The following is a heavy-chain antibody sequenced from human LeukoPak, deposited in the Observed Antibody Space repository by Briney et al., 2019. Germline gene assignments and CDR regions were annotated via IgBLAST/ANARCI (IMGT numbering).Heavy chain of an antibody. Sequence: SETLSLTCAVYGGSFSGYYWSWIRQPPGKGLEWIGEINHSGSTNYNPSLKSRVTISVDTSKNQFSLKLSSVTAADTAVYYCARDHPIVVVPAAIRXWFDPWGQGTLVTVSS. D-gene: IGHD2-2*02. CDR3: ARDHPIVVVPAAIRXWFDP. CDR2: INHSGST. V-gene: IGHV4-34*01. CDR1: GGSFSGYY. J-gene: IGHJ5*02.